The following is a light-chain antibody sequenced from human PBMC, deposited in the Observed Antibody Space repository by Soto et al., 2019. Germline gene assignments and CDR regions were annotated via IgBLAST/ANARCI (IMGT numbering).Light chain of an antibody. CDR2: DVY. Sequence: DIQMTQSPSTLSASVGDRVTITCRASQSIGRWLAWYQQKPGKAPNLLIYDVYNLEGGVPSRFSGSGSETEFTLTISSLQPDDFATYYYQQYDSYSLTFGGGTKVDIK. CDR1: QSIGRW. CDR3: QQYDSYSLT. V-gene: IGKV1-5*01. J-gene: IGKJ4*01.